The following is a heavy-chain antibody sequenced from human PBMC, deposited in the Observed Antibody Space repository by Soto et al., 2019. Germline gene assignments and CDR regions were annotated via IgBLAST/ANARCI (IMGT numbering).Heavy chain of an antibody. CDR1: GFTFSSES. CDR3: ARGTYYHGDNGYYYFDS. V-gene: IGHV3-48*02. Sequence: GGSLRISCAASGFTFSSESMIWLRQAPGKGLEWISFISRTSNTIYYVGSVKGRFTTSRDNGKNLLYLQMNDLRDEDKAVYYCARGTYYHGDNGYYYFDSWGKGTIVAVYS. D-gene: IGHD3-3*01. CDR2: ISRTSNTI. J-gene: IGHJ4*02.